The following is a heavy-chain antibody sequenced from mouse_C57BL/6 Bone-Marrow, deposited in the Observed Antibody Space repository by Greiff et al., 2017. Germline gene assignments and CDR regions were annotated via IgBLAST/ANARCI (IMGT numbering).Heavy chain of an antibody. CDR1: GFTFSDYY. CDR2: ISNGGGST. J-gene: IGHJ4*01. Sequence: DVMLVESGGGLVQPGGSLKLSCAASGFTFSDYYMYWVRQTPEKRLEWVAYISNGGGSTYYPDTVKGRFTISRDNAKNTLYLQMSRLKSEDTAMYYCARHSGEGARDYWGQGTSVTVSS. D-gene: IGHD1-3*01. V-gene: IGHV5-12*01. CDR3: ARHSGEGARDY.